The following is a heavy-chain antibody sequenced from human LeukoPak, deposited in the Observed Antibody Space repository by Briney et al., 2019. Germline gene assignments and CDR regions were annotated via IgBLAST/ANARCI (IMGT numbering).Heavy chain of an antibody. Sequence: GGSLRLSCAASGFTFSSYWMHWVRQAPGKGLEWVSGIGTAGDIYYPGSVKGRFTISRENAKNSLYLQMNSLRAGDTAVYYCARVSDISVAAYFDYWGQGTRVTVSS. J-gene: IGHJ4*02. D-gene: IGHD6-19*01. CDR1: GFTFSSYW. CDR2: IGTAGDI. V-gene: IGHV3-13*01. CDR3: ARVSDISVAAYFDY.